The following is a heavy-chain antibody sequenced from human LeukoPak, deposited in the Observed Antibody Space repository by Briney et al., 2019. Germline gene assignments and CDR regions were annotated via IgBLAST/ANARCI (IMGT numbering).Heavy chain of an antibody. CDR1: GGSFSGYY. CDR2: INHSGST. CDR3: ARAREQGKSARKPYYFDY. Sequence: PSETLSLTCAVCGGSFSGYYWSWIRQPPGKGLEWIGEINHSGSTNYNPSLKSRVTISVDTSKNQFSLKLSSVTAADTAVYYCARAREQGKSARKPYYFDYWGQGTLVTVSS. D-gene: IGHD1-14*01. V-gene: IGHV4-34*01. J-gene: IGHJ4*02.